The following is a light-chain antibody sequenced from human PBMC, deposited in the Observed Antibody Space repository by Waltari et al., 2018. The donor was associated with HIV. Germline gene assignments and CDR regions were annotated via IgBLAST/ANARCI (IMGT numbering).Light chain of an antibody. V-gene: IGLV1-51*01. J-gene: IGLJ2*01. CDR2: DND. CDR1: TSNIGDNY. CDR3: GTWDASLSAVV. Sequence: QKVTISCSGSTSNIGDNYVYWYQQLPGTAPKLLIYDNDKRPSGIPDRFSGSKSGTSATLGITGLQTGDEADYYCGTWDASLSAVVFGGGTKLTVL.